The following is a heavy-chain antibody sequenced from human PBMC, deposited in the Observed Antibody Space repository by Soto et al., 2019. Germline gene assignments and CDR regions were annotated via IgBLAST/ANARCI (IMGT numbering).Heavy chain of an antibody. D-gene: IGHD2-2*01. V-gene: IGHV1-69*01. CDR2: IITIPGTA. CDR1: GGTFGSYA. CDR3: ARSQGSSTSLEIYYYYYYGMDV. J-gene: IGHJ6*02. Sequence: QVQLVQSGAEVKKPGSSVKVSCKASGGTFGSYAISWVRQAPGQGLEWMGGIITIPGTANYAQKFQGRVTIVADETTSTAYMELSSLRSEDTAVYYCARSQGSSTSLEIYYYYYYGMDVWGQGTTVTVSS.